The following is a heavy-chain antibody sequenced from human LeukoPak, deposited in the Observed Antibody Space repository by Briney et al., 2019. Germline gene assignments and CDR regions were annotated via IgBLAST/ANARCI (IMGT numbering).Heavy chain of an antibody. CDR2: ISYDGSNK. Sequence: GGSLRLSCAASGFTFSSYGMHWVRQAPGKGLEWVAVISYDGSNKYYADSVKGRFTISRDNSKNTLYLQMNSLRAEDTAVYYCAKITVTTWDYYYYGMDVWGQGTTVTVSS. J-gene: IGHJ6*02. D-gene: IGHD4-17*01. CDR1: GFTFSSYG. V-gene: IGHV3-30*18. CDR3: AKITVTTWDYYYYGMDV.